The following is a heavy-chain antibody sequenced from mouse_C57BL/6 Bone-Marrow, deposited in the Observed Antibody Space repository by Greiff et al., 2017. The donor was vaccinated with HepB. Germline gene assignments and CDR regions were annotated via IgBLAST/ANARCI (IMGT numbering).Heavy chain of an antibody. D-gene: IGHD6-1*01. V-gene: IGHV1-42*01. CDR3: AGHAILEDYFDY. CDR1: GYSFTGYY. Sequence: EVKLQESGPELVKPGASVKISCKASGYSFTGYYMNWVKQSPEKSLEWIGEINPSTGGTTYNQKFKAKATLTVDKYSSTAYMQLKSLTSEDSAVYYCAGHAILEDYFDYWGQGTTLTVSS. CDR2: INPSTGGT. J-gene: IGHJ2*01.